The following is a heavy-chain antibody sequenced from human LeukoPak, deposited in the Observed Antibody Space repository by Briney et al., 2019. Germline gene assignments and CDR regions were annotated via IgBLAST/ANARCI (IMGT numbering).Heavy chain of an antibody. V-gene: IGHV2-5*01. CDR3: AHRLVYNYYGSGAGGAENNWFDP. Sequence: SGPTLVNPTQTLTLTCTFSGFSLSTSGVGVGWIRQPPGKALEWLALIYWNDDKRYSPSLKSRLTITKDTSKNQVVLTMTNMDPVDTATYYCAHRLVYNYYGSGAGGAENNWFDPWGQGTLVTVSS. J-gene: IGHJ5*02. CDR1: GFSLSTSGVG. CDR2: IYWNDDK. D-gene: IGHD3-10*01.